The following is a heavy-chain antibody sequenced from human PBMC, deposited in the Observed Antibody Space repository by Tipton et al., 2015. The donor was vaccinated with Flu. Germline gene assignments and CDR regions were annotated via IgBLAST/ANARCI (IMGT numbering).Heavy chain of an antibody. CDR1: GFTFRNYA. V-gene: IGHV3-23*01. CDR3: AEEFHYGSGSSPFDY. Sequence: SLRLSCAASGFTFRNYAMTWVRQAPGMGLEWVSSISDSGQMTYYTDSVKGRFTISRDNSKSTLYLQVNSLRVEDTAVYYCAEEFHYGSGSSPFDYWGQGTLVIVSS. J-gene: IGHJ4*02. CDR2: ISDSGQMT. D-gene: IGHD3-10*01.